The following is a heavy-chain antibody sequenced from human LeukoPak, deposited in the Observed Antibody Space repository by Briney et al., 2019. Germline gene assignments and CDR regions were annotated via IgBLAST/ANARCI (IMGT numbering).Heavy chain of an antibody. V-gene: IGHV4-59*08. Sequence: SETLSLTCTASGGSFSSYYFSWIRQAPGKGLEWIASINYSGSANYNPSFKSRITMSVDTSKQFSLRLSSVTAADTAVYYCARHNYDDYVFDIWGQGTEVTVSS. CDR3: ARHNYDDYVFDI. CDR1: GGSFSSYY. CDR2: INYSGSA. J-gene: IGHJ3*02. D-gene: IGHD4-17*01.